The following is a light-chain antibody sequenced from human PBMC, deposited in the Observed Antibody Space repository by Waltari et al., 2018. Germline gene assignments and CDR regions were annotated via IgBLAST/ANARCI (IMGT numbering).Light chain of an antibody. CDR3: SSYISSSTLEL. CDR1: SSDVGAYNY. Sequence: QSALTQPASVSGSPGQSITISCTGTSSDVGAYNYVSWYQQHPGKAPKLILFDVSNRPSGVSNRFSSSKSGNTASLTISGLQAEDEADYYCSSYISSSTLELFGGGTSLTVL. CDR2: DVS. J-gene: IGLJ2*01. V-gene: IGLV2-14*03.